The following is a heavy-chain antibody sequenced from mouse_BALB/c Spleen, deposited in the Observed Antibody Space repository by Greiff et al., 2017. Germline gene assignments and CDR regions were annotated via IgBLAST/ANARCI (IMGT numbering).Heavy chain of an antibody. CDR1: GFSLTSYG. J-gene: IGHJ4*01. Sequence: VKLVESGPGLVQPSQSLSITCTVSGFSLTSYGVHWVRQSPGKGLEWLGVIWSGGSTDYNAAFISRLSISKDNSKSQVFFKMNSLQANDTAIYYCARKGAASYAMDYWGQGTSVTVSS. D-gene: IGHD6-1*01. CDR3: ARKGAASYAMDY. V-gene: IGHV2-2*02. CDR2: IWSGGST.